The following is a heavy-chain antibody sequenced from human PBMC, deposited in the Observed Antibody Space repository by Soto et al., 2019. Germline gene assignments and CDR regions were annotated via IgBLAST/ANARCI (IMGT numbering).Heavy chain of an antibody. V-gene: IGHV3-21*01. CDR1: GFTFSSYS. CDR2: MSSSSSYI. D-gene: IGHD6-6*01. CDR3: ARATAARRGYFDY. J-gene: IGHJ4*02. Sequence: GGSLRLSCAASGFTFSSYSMNWVRQAPGKGLEWVSSMSSSSSYIYYADSVKGRFTISRDNAKNSLYLQMNSLRAEDTAVYDCARATAARRGYFDYWDQGTLVTVSS.